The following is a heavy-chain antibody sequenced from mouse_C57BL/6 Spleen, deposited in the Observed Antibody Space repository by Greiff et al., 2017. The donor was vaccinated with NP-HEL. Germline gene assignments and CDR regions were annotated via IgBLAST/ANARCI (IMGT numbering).Heavy chain of an antibody. CDR3: ARSDYYGSSYGFAD. CDR1: GYTFTSYW. CDR2: IYPGSGST. Sequence: QVQLQQPGAELVKPGASVKMSCKASGYTFTSYWITWVKQRPGQGLEWIGDIYPGSGSTNYNEKFKSKATLTVDTSSSTAYMQRSSLTSEDSAVYYCARSDYYGSSYGFADWGQGTLVTVSA. V-gene: IGHV1-55*01. J-gene: IGHJ3*01. D-gene: IGHD1-1*01.